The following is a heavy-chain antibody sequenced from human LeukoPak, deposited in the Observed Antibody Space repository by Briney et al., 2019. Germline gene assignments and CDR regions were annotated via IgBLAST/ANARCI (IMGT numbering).Heavy chain of an antibody. CDR3: AKDLLEYYYDSSGYLELDY. CDR2: ISGSGGST. J-gene: IGHJ4*02. CDR1: GFTFSSYA. V-gene: IGHV3-23*01. Sequence: GGSLRLSCAASGFTFSSYAMSWVRQAPGKGLEWVSAISGSGGSTYYADSVKGRFTISRDNSKNTLYLQMNSLRAEDTAVYYCAKDLLEYYYDSSGYLELDYWGQGTLVTVSS. D-gene: IGHD3-22*01.